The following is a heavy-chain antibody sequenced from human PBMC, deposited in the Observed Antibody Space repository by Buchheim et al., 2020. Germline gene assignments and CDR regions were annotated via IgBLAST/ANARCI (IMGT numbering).Heavy chain of an antibody. V-gene: IGHV1-18*04. CDR1: GYTFTNYG. D-gene: IGHD5-12*01. Sequence: QVQLVQSGAEVKKPGASVKVSCKASGYTFTNYGFSWVRQAPGQGLEWMGWISGNNGNTNYAQKFQGRVTMTTDTSTSTAYMELRSLRSDDTAVYYCARDDCVCLGGYDFTDAFDTWGQGT. CDR3: ARDDCVCLGGYDFTDAFDT. CDR2: ISGNNGNT. J-gene: IGHJ3*02.